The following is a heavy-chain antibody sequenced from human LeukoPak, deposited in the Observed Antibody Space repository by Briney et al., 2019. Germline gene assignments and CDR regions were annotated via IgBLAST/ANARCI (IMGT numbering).Heavy chain of an antibody. V-gene: IGHV4-4*07. CDR2: IHSGGTT. CDR1: GGSMNNDY. CDR3: ARASPTSYFDY. Sequence: SETLSLTCTVSGGSMNNDYFTWIRQPAGKGLEWIGRIHSGGTTNYNPSLMSRVTLSVDTSKNQISLRLTSVTAADTAVYYCARASPTSYFDYWGQGTLVTVSS. D-gene: IGHD3-16*01. J-gene: IGHJ4*02.